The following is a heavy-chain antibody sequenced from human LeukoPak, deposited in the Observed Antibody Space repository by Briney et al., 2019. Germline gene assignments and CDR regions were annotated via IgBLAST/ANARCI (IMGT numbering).Heavy chain of an antibody. J-gene: IGHJ3*02. D-gene: IGHD5-18*01. Sequence: SETLSLTCAVYGGSFSGYYWNWIRQPPGKGLEWIGEINRGGNTNYNPSLKSRVTISVDTSKNQFSLKLSSVTAADTAVYYCARGGYTYGHKFGFDIWGQGSMVTVAS. CDR2: INRGGNT. V-gene: IGHV4-34*01. CDR1: GGSFSGYY. CDR3: ARGGYTYGHKFGFDI.